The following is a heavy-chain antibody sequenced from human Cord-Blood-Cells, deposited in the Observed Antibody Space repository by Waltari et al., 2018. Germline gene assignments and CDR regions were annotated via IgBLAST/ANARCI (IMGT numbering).Heavy chain of an antibody. D-gene: IGHD1-26*01. CDR3: ARDRWELSSRNDAFDI. CDR2: INPNSGGT. J-gene: IGHJ3*02. CDR1: GDTFTGYY. Sequence: QVQLVQSGAEVKKPGASVKVSCKASGDTFTGYYMHWVRQAPGQGLEWMGWINPNSGGTNYAQKFQGWVTMTRDTSISTAYMELSRLRSDDTAVYYCARDRWELSSRNDAFDIWGQGTMVTVSS. V-gene: IGHV1-2*04.